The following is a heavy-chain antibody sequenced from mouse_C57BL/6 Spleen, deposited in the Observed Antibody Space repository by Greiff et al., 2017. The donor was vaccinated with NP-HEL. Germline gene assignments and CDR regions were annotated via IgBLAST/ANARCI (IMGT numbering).Heavy chain of an antibody. CDR1: GYTFTSYW. CDR2: IDPSDSYT. D-gene: IGHD4-1*01. J-gene: IGHJ4*01. CDR3: ARPQLTGNAMDY. V-gene: IGHV1-50*01. Sequence: VQLQQPGAELVKPGASVKLSCKASGYTFTSYWMQWVKQRPGQGLEWIGEIDPSDSYTNYNQKFKGKATLTVDTSSSTAYMQLSSLTSEDSAVYYCARPQLTGNAMDYWGQGTSVTVSS.